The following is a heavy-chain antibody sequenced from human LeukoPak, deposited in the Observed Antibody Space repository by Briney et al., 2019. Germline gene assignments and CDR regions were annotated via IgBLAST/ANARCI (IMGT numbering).Heavy chain of an antibody. D-gene: IGHD1-26*01. CDR2: ISYDGSNK. CDR3: AKGFRGSYA. J-gene: IGHJ4*02. CDR1: GFTFSSYA. V-gene: IGHV3-30*04. Sequence: GRSLRLSCAASGFTFSSYAMHWVRQTPGKGLEWVAVISYDGSNKYYADSVKGRFTISRDNSKNTLYLQMNSLRAEDTAVYYCAKGFRGSYAWGQGTLVTVSS.